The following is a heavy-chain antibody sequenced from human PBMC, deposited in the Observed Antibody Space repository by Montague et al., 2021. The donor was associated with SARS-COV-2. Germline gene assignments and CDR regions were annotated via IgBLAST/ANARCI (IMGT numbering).Heavy chain of an antibody. V-gene: IGHV4-59*01. CDR2: IYYRGRT. J-gene: IGHJ6*02. Sequence: SETLSLTCTVSGGSISSYYWSWIRQPPGKGLEWIGYIYYRGRTNYNPSLKSRVTISVATSKNQFSLKLSSVTAADTAVYYCAREGMVRGSYYYYGMDVWGQGTTVTVSS. CDR3: AREGMVRGSYYYYGMDV. CDR1: GGSISSYY. D-gene: IGHD3-10*01.